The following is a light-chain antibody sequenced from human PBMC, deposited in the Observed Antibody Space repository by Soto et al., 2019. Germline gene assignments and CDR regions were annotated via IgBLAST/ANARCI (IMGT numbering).Light chain of an antibody. J-gene: IGKJ1*01. Sequence: EIVMTQSPATLSVSPGERATLSCRASQSVSSNLAWFQQKPGQAPRLLIYGASTRATGIPARFSGSGSGTEFILTISSLQSEGFAVYYCQQYNKWPPWTFGQGTKVEIK. V-gene: IGKV3-15*01. CDR3: QQYNKWPPWT. CDR2: GAS. CDR1: QSVSSN.